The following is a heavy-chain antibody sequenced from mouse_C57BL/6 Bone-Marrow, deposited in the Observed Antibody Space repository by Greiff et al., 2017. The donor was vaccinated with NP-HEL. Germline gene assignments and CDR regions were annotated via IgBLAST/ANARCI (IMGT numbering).Heavy chain of an antibody. CDR2: IYPRSGNT. V-gene: IGHV1-81*01. CDR3: ASPHYYGSSPFAY. J-gene: IGHJ3*01. D-gene: IGHD1-1*01. Sequence: VQLQQSGAELARPGASVKLSCKASGYTFTSYGISWVKQRTGQGLEWIGEIYPRSGNTYYNEKFKGKATLTAATSSITASMELRTLTSEDSAVYFCASPHYYGSSPFAYWGQGTLVTVSA. CDR1: GYTFTSYG.